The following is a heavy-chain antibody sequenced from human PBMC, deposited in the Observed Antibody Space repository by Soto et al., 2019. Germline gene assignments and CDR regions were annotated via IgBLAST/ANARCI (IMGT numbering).Heavy chain of an antibody. CDR2: IIPILGVA. D-gene: IGHD2-2*02. Sequence: QVQLVQSGAEVKKPGSSVKVSCKASGGTFSSHIISWVRQAPGQGLEWMGRIIPILGVANYAQKFQGRVTITADKSTNTAYMELTSLRSEETAVFYCARVPIPLFYGMDVWGQGTTVTVSS. J-gene: IGHJ6*02. CDR3: ARVPIPLFYGMDV. CDR1: GGTFSSHI. V-gene: IGHV1-69*02.